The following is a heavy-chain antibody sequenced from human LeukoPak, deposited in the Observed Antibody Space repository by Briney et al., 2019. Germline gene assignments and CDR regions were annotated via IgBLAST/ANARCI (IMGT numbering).Heavy chain of an antibody. CDR3: VKDFVGVEEF. CDR2: INEEGTTI. J-gene: IGHJ4*02. D-gene: IGHD2-21*01. Sequence: GESLRLSCAASGFTLSSYWMHWVRQAPGKGLVWVSRINEEGTTIDYADSVRGRFTISRDIAKNTLYLQMNSLRPEDTAVYHCVKDFVGVEEFWGQGTLVTVSS. V-gene: IGHV3-74*01. CDR1: GFTLSSYW.